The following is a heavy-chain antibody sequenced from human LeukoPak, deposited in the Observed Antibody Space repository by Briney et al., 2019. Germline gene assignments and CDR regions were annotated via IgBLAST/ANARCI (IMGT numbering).Heavy chain of an antibody. CDR1: GFTFSSYG. J-gene: IGHJ4*02. CDR3: ASIKYSGYGGDY. CDR2: IYSGGST. Sequence: TGGSLRLSCAASGFTFSSYGMHWVRQAPGKGLEWVSVIYSGGSTYYADSVKGRFTISRDNSKNTLYLQMNSLRAEDTAVYYCASIKYSGYGGDYWGQGTLVTVSS. V-gene: IGHV3-66*01. D-gene: IGHD5-12*01.